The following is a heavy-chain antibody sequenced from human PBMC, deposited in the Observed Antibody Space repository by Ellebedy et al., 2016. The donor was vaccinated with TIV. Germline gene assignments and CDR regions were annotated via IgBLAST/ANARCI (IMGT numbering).Heavy chain of an antibody. CDR1: GFAFSSYN. J-gene: IGHJ4*02. CDR2: ISSSSSAI. CDR3: ARGSTIFGVVFHDY. V-gene: IGHV3-48*02. D-gene: IGHD3-3*01. Sequence: GESLKISCKASGFAFSSYNMKWVRQAPGKGLEWVSYISSSSSAIYYADSVEGRFTISRDNAKNSLYLQMNSLRDEDTAVYYCARGSTIFGVVFHDYWGQGTLVTVSS.